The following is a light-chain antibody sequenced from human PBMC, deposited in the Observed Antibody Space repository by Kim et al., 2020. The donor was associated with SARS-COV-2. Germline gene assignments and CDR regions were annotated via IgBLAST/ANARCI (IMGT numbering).Light chain of an antibody. Sequence: GQLITISCTGTSSDVCGYNYVSWYQQHPGKAPKLMIYDVSNRPSGVSNRFSGSKSGNTASLTISGLQAEDEADYYCSSYTSSSTRVFGGGTQLTVL. V-gene: IGLV2-14*03. CDR3: SSYTSSSTRV. CDR1: SSDVCGYNY. CDR2: DVS. J-gene: IGLJ3*02.